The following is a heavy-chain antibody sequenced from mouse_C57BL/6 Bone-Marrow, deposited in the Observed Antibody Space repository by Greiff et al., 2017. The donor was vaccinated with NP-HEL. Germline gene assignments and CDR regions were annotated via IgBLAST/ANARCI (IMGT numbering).Heavy chain of an antibody. CDR1: GYAFTNYL. CDR2: INPGSGGT. J-gene: IGHJ3*01. CDR3: ARGGIYYDYAWFAY. Sequence: VQLQQSGAELVRPGTSVKVSCTASGYAFTNYLIEWVKQRPGQGLEWIGVINPGSGGTNYNEKFKGQATLTADKSSSTAYMQLSSLISEDSAVYFCARGGIYYDYAWFAYWGQGTLVTVAA. V-gene: IGHV1-54*01. D-gene: IGHD2-4*01.